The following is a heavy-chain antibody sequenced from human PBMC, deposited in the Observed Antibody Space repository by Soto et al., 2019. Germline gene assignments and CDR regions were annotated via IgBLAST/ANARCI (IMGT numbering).Heavy chain of an antibody. V-gene: IGHV1-18*01. CDR2: ISAYNGNT. CDR1: GYTFTSYV. Sequence: QVQLVQSGAEVKKPGASVKVSCKASGYTFTSYVISWVRQAPGQGLEWMGWISAYNGNTNYAQKLQDRVTMTTDTXXSTAYMELRSLRSDDTAVYYCASYREQLVLYRMDVWGQGTTVTVSS. CDR3: ASYREQLVLYRMDV. J-gene: IGHJ6*02. D-gene: IGHD6-13*01.